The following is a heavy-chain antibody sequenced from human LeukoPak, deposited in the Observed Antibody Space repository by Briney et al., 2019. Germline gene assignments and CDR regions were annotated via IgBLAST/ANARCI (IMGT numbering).Heavy chain of an antibody. J-gene: IGHJ4*02. D-gene: IGHD1-26*01. CDR3: ARGPSGSLHYYFDH. CDR2: LYSGGST. CDR1: GLTVSSDY. Sequence: LSGGSLRLSCAASGLTVSSDYMSWVRQAPGKGLEWVSVLYSGGSTNYADSVRGRFTISRDNSKNTLYLQMNTLRAEDTAVYYCARGPSGSLHYYFDHWGQGPLVTVSS. V-gene: IGHV3-53*01.